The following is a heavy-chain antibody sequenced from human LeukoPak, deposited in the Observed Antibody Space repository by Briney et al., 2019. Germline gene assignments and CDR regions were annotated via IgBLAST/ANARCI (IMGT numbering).Heavy chain of an antibody. CDR3: AREGKYRYSGSYDY. CDR1: GFTFSSYD. D-gene: IGHD1-26*01. CDR2: IGTAGDT. V-gene: IGHV3-13*01. Sequence: TGGSLRLSCAASGFTFSSYDMHWVRQATGKGLEWVSAIGTAGDTYYPGSVKGRFTISRENAKNSLYLQMNSLRAGDTAVYYCAREGKYRYSGSYDYWGQGTLVTVSS. J-gene: IGHJ4*02.